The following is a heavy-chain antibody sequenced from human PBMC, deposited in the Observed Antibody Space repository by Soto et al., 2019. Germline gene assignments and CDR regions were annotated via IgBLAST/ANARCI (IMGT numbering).Heavy chain of an antibody. CDR2: IYYSGST. J-gene: IGHJ6*02. D-gene: IGHD3-10*01. V-gene: IGHV4-39*01. Sequence: SETLSLTCTVSGGSISSSGYYWGWIRQPPGKGLEWIGSIYYSGSTYYNPSLKSRVTISVDTSKNQFSLKLSSVTAADTAVYYCARKGRGSYYYGMDVWGQGTTVTVSS. CDR3: ARKGRGSYYYGMDV. CDR1: GGSISSSGYY.